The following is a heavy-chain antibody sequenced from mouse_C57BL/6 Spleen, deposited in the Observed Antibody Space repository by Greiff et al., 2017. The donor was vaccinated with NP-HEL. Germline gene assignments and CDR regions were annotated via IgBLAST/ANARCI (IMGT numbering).Heavy chain of an antibody. J-gene: IGHJ1*03. CDR3: ARELGQFSYWYFDV. CDR2: ISDGGSYT. V-gene: IGHV5-4*03. D-gene: IGHD4-1*01. Sequence: EVKLMESGGGLVKPGGSLKLSCAASGFTFSSYAMSWVRQTPEKRLEWVATISDGGSYTYYPDNVKGRFTISRDNAKNNLYLQMSHLKSEDTAMYYCARELGQFSYWYFDVWGTGTTVTVSS. CDR1: GFTFSSYA.